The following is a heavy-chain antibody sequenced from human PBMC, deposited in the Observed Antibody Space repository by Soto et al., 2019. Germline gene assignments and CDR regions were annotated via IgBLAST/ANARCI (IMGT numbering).Heavy chain of an antibody. V-gene: IGHV3-11*01. Sequence: GGSLRLSCAASGFTFSDYYMSWIRQAPGKGLEWVSYISSSGSTIYYADSVKGRFTISRDNAKNSLYLQMNSLRAEDTAVYYCARNFWSGYYTSDYWGQGTLVTVSS. CDR1: GFTFSDYY. CDR2: ISSSGSTI. D-gene: IGHD3-3*01. CDR3: ARNFWSGYYTSDY. J-gene: IGHJ4*02.